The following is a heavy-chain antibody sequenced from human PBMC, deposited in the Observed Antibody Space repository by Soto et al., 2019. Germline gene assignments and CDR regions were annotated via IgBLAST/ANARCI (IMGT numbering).Heavy chain of an antibody. V-gene: IGHV4-59*01. J-gene: IGHJ6*02. CDR2: IYYSGST. Sequence: SETLSLTCTVSGGSISSYYWSWIRQPPGKGLEWIGYIYYSGSTNYNPSLKSRVTISVDTSKNQFSLKLSSVTAADTAVYYCARSPNTYYYYYGMDVWGQGTTVTVSS. CDR1: GGSISSYY. CDR3: ARSPNTYYYYYGMDV. D-gene: IGHD7-27*01.